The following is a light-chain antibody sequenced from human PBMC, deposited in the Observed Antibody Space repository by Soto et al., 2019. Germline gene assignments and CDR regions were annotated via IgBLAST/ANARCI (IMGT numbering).Light chain of an antibody. V-gene: IGLV1-40*01. CDR3: QSYDNSLSHVV. J-gene: IGLJ2*01. CDR1: SSNIGSFYD. CDR2: GDN. Sequence: QAVVTQPPSVSGAPGQRVTIPCTGSSSNIGSFYDVHWYQQLPGTVPKLLIYGDNNRPSGVPDRFSGSKSGTSASLAITGLQAEDEADYDCQSYDNSLSHVVFGGGTKLTVL.